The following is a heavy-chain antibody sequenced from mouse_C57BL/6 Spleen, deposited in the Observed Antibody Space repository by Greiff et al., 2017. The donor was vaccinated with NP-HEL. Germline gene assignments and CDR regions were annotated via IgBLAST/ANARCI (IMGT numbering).Heavy chain of an antibody. Sequence: VKLVESGPELVKPGASVKLSCKASGYTFTSYDINWVKQRPGQGLEWIGWIYPRDGSTKYNEKFKGKATLTVDTSSSTAYMELHSLTSEDSAVYFCARDGSFDYWGQGTTLTVSS. D-gene: IGHD1-1*01. J-gene: IGHJ2*01. CDR1: GYTFTSYD. V-gene: IGHV1-85*01. CDR3: ARDGSFDY. CDR2: IYPRDGST.